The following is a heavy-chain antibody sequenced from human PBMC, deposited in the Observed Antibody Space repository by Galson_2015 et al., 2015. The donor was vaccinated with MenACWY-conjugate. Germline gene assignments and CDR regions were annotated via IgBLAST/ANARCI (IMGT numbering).Heavy chain of an antibody. D-gene: IGHD2-15*01. V-gene: IGHV3-74*01. Sequence: SLRLSCAASGFTLSSYWMHWVRQVPGKGLVWVSRINPDGSGTTYADSVKGRFTISRDNAKNTLYLQMNSLRAEDTAVYYCTRVKWRQLTADSWGQGTLVTVSS. CDR3: TRVKWRQLTADS. J-gene: IGHJ4*02. CDR2: INPDGSGT. CDR1: GFTLSSYW.